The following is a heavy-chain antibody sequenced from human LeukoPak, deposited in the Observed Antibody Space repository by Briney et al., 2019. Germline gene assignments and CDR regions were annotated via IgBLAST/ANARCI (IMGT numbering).Heavy chain of an antibody. J-gene: IGHJ4*02. CDR3: ARHSGNYYDFDY. V-gene: IGHV4-59*08. CDR1: GDSLSTYY. D-gene: IGHD1-26*01. Sequence: SETLSLTCTVSGDSLSTYYWSWIRQPPGKGLEWIAYIYYSGSTNYNPSLKSRVTISVDTSKNQFSLKLSSVTAADTAVYYCARHSGNYYDFDYWGQGTLVTVSS. CDR2: IYYSGST.